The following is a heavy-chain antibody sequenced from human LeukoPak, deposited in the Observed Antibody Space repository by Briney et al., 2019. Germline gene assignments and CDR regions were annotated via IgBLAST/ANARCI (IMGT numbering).Heavy chain of an antibody. V-gene: IGHV1-18*01. D-gene: IGHD1-7*01. CDR3: ARVRRHWNYVLGVNWFDP. CDR2: ISAYNGNT. CDR1: GYTFTSYG. Sequence: ASVKVSCKASGYTFTSYGISWVRQAPGQGLEWMGWISAYNGNTNYAQKLQGRVTMTTDTSTSTAYMELRSLRSDDTAVYYCARVRRHWNYVLGVNWFDPWGQGTLVTVSS. J-gene: IGHJ5*02.